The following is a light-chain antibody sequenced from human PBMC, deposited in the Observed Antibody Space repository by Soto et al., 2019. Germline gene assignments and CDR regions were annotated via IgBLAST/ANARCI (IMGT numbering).Light chain of an antibody. CDR2: AAS. CDR1: QSIGSY. V-gene: IGKV1-39*01. CDR3: QQYYSYPRT. Sequence: DIQMTQSPSSLSASVGDRVTITCRASQSIGSYLNWYQQLPGKAPEILIYAASSLQSGVPSRFSGSGSGTDFTLTISCLQSEDFATYYCQQYYSYPRTFGQGTKVDIK. J-gene: IGKJ1*01.